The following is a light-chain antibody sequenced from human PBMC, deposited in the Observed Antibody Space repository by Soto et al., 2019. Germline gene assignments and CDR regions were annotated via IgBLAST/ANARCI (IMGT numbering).Light chain of an antibody. Sequence: DIQMTQSPSSLSASVGDRVTITWRASQTISSYLNWYQQKPGKAPKLLIYAASSLQSGVPSRSSGSGSGTDFTLTISSLQPEDFATYYFQQSYSTPRTFGQGTKLEIK. CDR1: QTISSY. CDR3: QQSYSTPRT. CDR2: AAS. V-gene: IGKV1-39*01. J-gene: IGKJ2*01.